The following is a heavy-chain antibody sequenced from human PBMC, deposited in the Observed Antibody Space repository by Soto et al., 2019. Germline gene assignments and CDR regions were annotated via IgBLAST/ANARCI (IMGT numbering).Heavy chain of an antibody. D-gene: IGHD6-19*01. CDR3: TTDRGPLSSGWSYFDY. CDR1: GFTFSNAW. V-gene: IGHV3-15*01. Sequence: GGSLRLSCAASGFTFSNAWMSWVRQAPGKGLEWVGRIKSKTDGGTTDYAAPVKGRFTISRDDSKNTLYLQMNSLKTEDTAVYYCTTDRGPLSSGWSYFDYWGQGTLVTVSS. J-gene: IGHJ4*02. CDR2: IKSKTDGGTT.